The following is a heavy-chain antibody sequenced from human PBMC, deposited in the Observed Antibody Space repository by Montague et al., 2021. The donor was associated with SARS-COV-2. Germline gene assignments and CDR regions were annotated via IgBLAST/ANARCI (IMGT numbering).Heavy chain of an antibody. J-gene: IGHJ4*02. CDR1: GFAFSSYW. D-gene: IGHD3-10*01. V-gene: IGHV3-7*03. CDR3: ASTGSASY. CDR2: IKQDGSGE. Sequence: SLRLSCAASGFAFSSYWMTWVRQAPGKGLEWVANIKQDGSGEYYMDSVKGLFTISRDNGKNSVFLQMNSLRAEDTAVYYCASTGSASYWGQGTLVTVSS.